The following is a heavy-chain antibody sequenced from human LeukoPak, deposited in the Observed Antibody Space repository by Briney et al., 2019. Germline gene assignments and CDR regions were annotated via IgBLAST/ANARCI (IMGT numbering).Heavy chain of an antibody. D-gene: IGHD2-2*02. CDR3: AKDSDIVVVPAAIPDNRYFDY. V-gene: IGHV3-30*02. CDR2: IRYDGSNK. Sequence: GGSLRLSCAASGFTFSSYGMHWVRQAPGKGLEWVAFIRYDGSNKYYADSVKGRFTISRDNSKNTLYLQMNSLRAEDTAVYYCAKDSDIVVVPAAIPDNRYFDYWGQGTLVTVSS. J-gene: IGHJ4*02. CDR1: GFTFSSYG.